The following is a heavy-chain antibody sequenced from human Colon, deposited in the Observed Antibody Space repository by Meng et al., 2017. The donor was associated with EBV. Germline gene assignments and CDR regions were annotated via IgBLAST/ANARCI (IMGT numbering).Heavy chain of an antibody. CDR1: CVSIISSHYY. V-gene: IGHV4-39*01. J-gene: IGHJ4*02. Sequence: LDLMGTGPRLGKPWDTLPLSCIAPCVSIISSHYYWGWVGQPSGKGMQWIGTIYHSGSTSYNPSLQSRVTMFVDTSKNQFSLMLTSVTATDTAVYYCARRRGGSGRDCWGQGTLVTVSS. CDR3: ARRRGGSGRDC. CDR2: IYHSGST. D-gene: IGHD3-10*01.